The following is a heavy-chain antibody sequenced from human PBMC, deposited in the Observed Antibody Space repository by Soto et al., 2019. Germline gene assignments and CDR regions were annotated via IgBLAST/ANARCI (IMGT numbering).Heavy chain of an antibody. CDR1: GFSFDDYA. V-gene: IGHV3-9*01. CDR2: ISWDSDSI. D-gene: IGHD2-2*01. Sequence: EVQLVESGGGLVQPGRSLRLSCAASGFSFDDYAMNWVRQAPGKGLEWVSGISWDSDSIGYADSVKGRFTISRDNANNSLYLQMNRLRAEDTALYYCAKGISALLYTPYAHGGQGTLVTVSS. J-gene: IGHJ4*02. CDR3: AKGISALLYTPYAH.